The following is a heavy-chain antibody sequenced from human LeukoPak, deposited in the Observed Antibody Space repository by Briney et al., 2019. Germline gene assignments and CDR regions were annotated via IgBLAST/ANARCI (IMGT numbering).Heavy chain of an antibody. J-gene: IGHJ4*02. D-gene: IGHD6-19*01. CDR1: GYTFISYG. CDR2: ISAYNGNT. V-gene: IGHV1-18*01. CDR3: ARDHPYSSGWYGFDY. Sequence: ASVKVSCKASGYTFISYGISWVRQAPGQGLEWMGWISAYNGNTNYAQKLQGRVTMTTDTSTSTAYMELRRLRSDVTAVYYCARDHPYSSGWYGFDYWGQGTLVTVSS.